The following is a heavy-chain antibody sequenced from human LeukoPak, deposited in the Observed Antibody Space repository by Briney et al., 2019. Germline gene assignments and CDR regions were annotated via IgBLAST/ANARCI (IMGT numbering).Heavy chain of an antibody. CDR1: GYTFNSYG. V-gene: IGHV1-18*01. D-gene: IGHD5-12*01. J-gene: IGHJ4*02. CDR2: ISAYNGHT. CDR3: ARSAFSLYSGYDFDY. Sequence: ASVKVSCKASGYTFNSYGISWVRQAPGQGLEWMGWISAYNGHTNYAQKLQGRVTMTTDTSTSTAYMELRSLRSDDTAMYYCARSAFSLYSGYDFDYWGQGTLVTVSS.